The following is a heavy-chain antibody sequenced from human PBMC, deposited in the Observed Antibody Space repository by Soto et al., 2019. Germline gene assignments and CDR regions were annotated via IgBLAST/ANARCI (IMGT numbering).Heavy chain of an antibody. V-gene: IGHV3-66*01. CDR3: GRGRAAAGQYYFDD. D-gene: IGHD6-13*01. CDR1: GFIVSSNH. Sequence: EVQLVESGGGWVQPGGSLRLSCAASGFIVSSNHMSWVRQAPGKGLEWVSSIYSGGSTSYADSVKGRFTISRDDSKETTDRQMNSLIAEDTAVDYWGRGRAAAGQYYFDDWGHGTLVTVSS. CDR2: IYSGGST. J-gene: IGHJ4*01.